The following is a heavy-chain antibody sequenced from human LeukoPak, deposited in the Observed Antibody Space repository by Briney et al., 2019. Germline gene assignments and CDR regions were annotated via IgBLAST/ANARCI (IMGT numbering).Heavy chain of an antibody. CDR2: IIPIFGTA. CDR1: GGTFSSYG. CDR3: ARPYSSSSYYYGMDV. D-gene: IGHD6-6*01. J-gene: IGHJ6*02. Sequence: GASVTVSCKASGGTFSSYGISWVRQAPGQGIEWMGGIIPIFGTANYAQKFQGRVTITADESTSTAYMELSSLRSEDTAVYYCARPYSSSSYYYGMDVWGQGTTVTVSS. V-gene: IGHV1-69*13.